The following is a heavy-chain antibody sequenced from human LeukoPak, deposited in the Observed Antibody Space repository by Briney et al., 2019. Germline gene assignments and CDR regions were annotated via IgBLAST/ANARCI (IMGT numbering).Heavy chain of an antibody. CDR3: VRGRVYLPWGFYFDY. D-gene: IGHD3-16*01. CDR2: ISGSGGSI. CDR1: GFTFGNYA. Sequence: GGSLRLSCAASGFTFGNYAMRWVRQAPGKGLEWVSGISGSGGSISYADSVRGRFTISRDNAKNSLYLQMNSLRTEDTALYYCVRGRVYLPWGFYFDYWGQGTLVTVSS. V-gene: IGHV3-9*01. J-gene: IGHJ4*02.